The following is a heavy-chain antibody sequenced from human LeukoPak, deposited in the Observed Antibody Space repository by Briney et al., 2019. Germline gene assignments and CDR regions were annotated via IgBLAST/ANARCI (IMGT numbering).Heavy chain of an antibody. CDR2: INPSGGST. V-gene: IGHV1-46*01. Sequence: ASVKVSCKASGYTFTSYYMHWVRQAPGQGLEWMGIINPSGGSTSYAQKFQGRVTMTRDTSTSTAYMELRSLRSDDTAVYYCARVGLLLWFEAPGGYYGMDVWGQGTTVTVS. J-gene: IGHJ6*02. D-gene: IGHD3-10*01. CDR3: ARVGLLLWFEAPGGYYGMDV. CDR1: GYTFTSYY.